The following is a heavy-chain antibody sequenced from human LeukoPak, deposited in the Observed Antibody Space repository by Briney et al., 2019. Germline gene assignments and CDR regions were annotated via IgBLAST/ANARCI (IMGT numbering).Heavy chain of an antibody. Sequence: SETLSLTCTVSGGSISSSSYCWGWIRQPPGKGLEWIGSIYCSGSTYYNPSLKSRVTISVDTSKNQFSLKLSSVTAADTAVYYCARKDYYYMDVWGKGTTVTVSS. CDR1: GGSISSSSYC. V-gene: IGHV4-39*01. J-gene: IGHJ6*03. CDR3: ARKDYYYMDV. CDR2: IYCSGST.